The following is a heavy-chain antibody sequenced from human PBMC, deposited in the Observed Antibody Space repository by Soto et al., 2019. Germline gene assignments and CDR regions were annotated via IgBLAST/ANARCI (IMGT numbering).Heavy chain of an antibody. CDR1: GFSLTTSGVG. CDR3: AHRVLRTVFGVVTTTAIDFDF. D-gene: IGHD3-3*01. V-gene: IGHV2-5*02. CDR2: IYWDDDK. Sequence: QITLNESGPTQVKPRQTLTLTCTFSGFSLTTSGVGVGWIRQSPGKAPEWLALIYWDDDKRYSPSLKSRLTITKDTSKNQVVLTMADLDPADTATYYCAHRVLRTVFGVVTTTAIDFDFWGQGTPVAVSS. J-gene: IGHJ4*02.